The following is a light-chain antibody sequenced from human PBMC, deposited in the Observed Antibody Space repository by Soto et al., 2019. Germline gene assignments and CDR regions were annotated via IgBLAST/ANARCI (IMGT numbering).Light chain of an antibody. CDR3: QQYNNWPWT. CDR1: QSVSSN. CDR2: GAS. Sequence: EIVMTQSPVTLSVSPGERATLSCRASQSVSSNLAWYQQTPGQAPRLLIYGASTRATGIRARFSGSGSGTEFTLTISSLQSEDFAVYYCQQYNNWPWTFGQGTKVEIK. V-gene: IGKV3-15*01. J-gene: IGKJ1*01.